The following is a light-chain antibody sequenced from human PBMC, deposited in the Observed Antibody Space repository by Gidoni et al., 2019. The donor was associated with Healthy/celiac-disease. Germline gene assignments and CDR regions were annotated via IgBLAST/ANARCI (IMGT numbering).Light chain of an antibody. Sequence: ELVWTQFPGTLPLSPGERATLACRASQSGSSSYLAWYQQKPGQAPRLLIYGASSRATGIPDRFSGSGSGTDFTLTISGLEPEDFAVYYCQQYGSSPPITFGQGTRLEIK. J-gene: IGKJ5*01. CDR2: GAS. CDR3: QQYGSSPPIT. V-gene: IGKV3-20*01. CDR1: QSGSSSY.